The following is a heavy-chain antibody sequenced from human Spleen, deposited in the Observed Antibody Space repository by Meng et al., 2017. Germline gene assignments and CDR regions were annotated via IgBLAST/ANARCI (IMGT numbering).Heavy chain of an antibody. CDR2: IGHSGFT. D-gene: IGHD6-19*01. Sequence: QLQLQESGSGLVKPSAALSLTCSVSGGSISTSGYYWGWIRQPPGKGLEWIGSIGHSGFTYYTPSLKSRVTVSIDTSRNQFSLWLTFVTAADTAVYYCVRSSGWVKTGFDPWGQGTLVTVSS. CDR1: GGSISTSGYY. V-gene: IGHV4-39*01. CDR3: VRSSGWVKTGFDP. J-gene: IGHJ5*02.